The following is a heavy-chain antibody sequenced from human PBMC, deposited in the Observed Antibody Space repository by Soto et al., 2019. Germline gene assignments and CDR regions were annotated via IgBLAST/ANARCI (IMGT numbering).Heavy chain of an antibody. D-gene: IGHD1-26*01. V-gene: IGHV4-34*01. CDR2: INHSGST. Sequence: QVQLQQWGAGLLKPSETLSLTCAVYGGSFSGYYWSWIRQPPGKGLECIGEINHSGSTNYNPSLKSRVTISVDTSKNQFSKKLSSVTAADTAVYYCARGEWEPSCMDVWGQGTTVTVSS. CDR3: ARGEWEPSCMDV. CDR1: GGSFSGYY. J-gene: IGHJ6*02.